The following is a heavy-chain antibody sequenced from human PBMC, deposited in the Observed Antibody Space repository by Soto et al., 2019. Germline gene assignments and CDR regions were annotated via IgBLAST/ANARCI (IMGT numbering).Heavy chain of an antibody. J-gene: IGHJ4*02. CDR3: TRTISALPGDDY. V-gene: IGHV3-30*03. Sequence: GGSLRLSCAASGFTFSLYYIHWVRQAPGKGLEWVAVISYDGTEIHYADSVKGRFTISRDNFKNSVYLQMNSLRAEDTAVYYCTRTISALPGDDYWGQGTLVTVSS. CDR1: GFTFSLYY. CDR2: ISYDGTEI. D-gene: IGHD6-6*01.